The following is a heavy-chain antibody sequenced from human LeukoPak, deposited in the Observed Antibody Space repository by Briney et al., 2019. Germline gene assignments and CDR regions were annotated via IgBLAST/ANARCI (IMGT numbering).Heavy chain of an antibody. CDR1: GGSFSGYY. Sequence: KPSETLSLTCAVYGGSFSGYYGSWIRQPPGKGLEWIGEINHSGSTNYNPSLKSRVTISVDTSKNQFSLKLRSVTAADTAVYYCAGKGASGAFDIWGQGTMVTVSS. CDR2: INHSGST. J-gene: IGHJ3*02. CDR3: AGKGASGAFDI. D-gene: IGHD4/OR15-4a*01. V-gene: IGHV4-34*01.